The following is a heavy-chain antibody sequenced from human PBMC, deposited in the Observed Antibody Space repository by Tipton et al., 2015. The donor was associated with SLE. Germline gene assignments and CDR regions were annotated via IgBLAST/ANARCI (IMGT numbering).Heavy chain of an antibody. V-gene: IGHV4-34*01. CDR1: GGSFSAYY. CDR3: ARGRGDSSGWWRFRWAFDM. J-gene: IGHJ3*02. D-gene: IGHD6-19*01. CDR2: INHSGST. Sequence: GLVKPSETLSLTCTVYGGSFSAYYWSWIRQPPGKGLEWIGDINHSGSTNYNPSLKSRVTISEDASSKQFSLKLSSVTATDTAVYYCARGRGDSSGWWRFRWAFDMWGQGTVVVVPS.